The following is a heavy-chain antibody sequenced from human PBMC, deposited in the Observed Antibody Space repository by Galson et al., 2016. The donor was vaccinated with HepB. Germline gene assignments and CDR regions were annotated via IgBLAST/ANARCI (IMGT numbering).Heavy chain of an antibody. CDR1: GGSISTSNW. Sequence: SETLSLTCAVSGGSISTSNWWNWVRQPPGRGLEWIGEIYHSGTTNYNPSLESRVTISVDKSKNYFSLNLISVTAADTAIYYCARSGTLRDPYYYYGMDVWGQETTVTVSS. V-gene: IGHV4-4*02. D-gene: IGHD1-7*01. CDR2: IYHSGTT. CDR3: ARSGTLRDPYYYYGMDV. J-gene: IGHJ6*02.